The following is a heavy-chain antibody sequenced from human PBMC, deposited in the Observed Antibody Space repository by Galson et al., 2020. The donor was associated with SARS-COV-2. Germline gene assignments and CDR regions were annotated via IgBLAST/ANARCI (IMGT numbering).Heavy chain of an antibody. CDR1: GGSISRFY. CDR3: AREAEPRSTPWYFDL. D-gene: IGHD6-19*01. CDR2: VSTGGNP. V-gene: IGHV4-4*07. Sequence: SQTLSLTCSVSGGSISRFYWSCIRQSAGKGLEWIGRVSTGGNPNYSPSLKSRITTSIDTSKNHFSLELSSVTAADTAVYYCAREAEPRSTPWYFDLWGRGTQVTVSS. J-gene: IGHJ2*01.